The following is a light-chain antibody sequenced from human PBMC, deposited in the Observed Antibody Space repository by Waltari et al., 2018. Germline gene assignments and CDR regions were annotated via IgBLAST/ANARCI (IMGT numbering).Light chain of an antibody. J-gene: IGLJ2*01. CDR1: SSDVGGYNH. V-gene: IGLV2-14*01. CDR2: DVS. CDR3: SSYTNRNTLI. Sequence: QFALTQPASVSGSPGQSITISCTGTSSDVGGYNHVSWYQQDPGQVPKLIIYDVSERPSGVSDRFSGSKSGNTASLTISGVQAEDETDYYCSSYTNRNTLIFGGGTKLTVL.